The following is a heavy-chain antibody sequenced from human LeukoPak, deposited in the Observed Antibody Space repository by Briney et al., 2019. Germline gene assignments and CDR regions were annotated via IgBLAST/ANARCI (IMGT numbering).Heavy chain of an antibody. Sequence: PGGSLRLSCAASGFTVSYAWMSWVRQAPGKGLEWVGRIKRKTDGGTIDYAAPVKGRFTISRDDSKNTLYLQINRLKPDDTAVYYCTTDAGGSSSLWGQGTLVSVSS. CDR3: TTDAGGSSSL. CDR2: IKRKTDGGTI. V-gene: IGHV3-15*01. D-gene: IGHD1-26*01. CDR1: GFTVSYAW. J-gene: IGHJ4*02.